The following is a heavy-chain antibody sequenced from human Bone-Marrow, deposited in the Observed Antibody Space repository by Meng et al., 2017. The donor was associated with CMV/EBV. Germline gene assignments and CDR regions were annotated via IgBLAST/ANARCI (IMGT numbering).Heavy chain of an antibody. CDR1: GFTFSNYW. D-gene: IGHD4-11*01. CDR3: ARETTALYYYYGMDV. J-gene: IGHJ6*02. CDR2: IYSGGST. V-gene: IGHV3-53*01. Sequence: GESLKISCAASGFTFSNYWMTWVRQAPGKGLEWVSVIYSGGSTYYADSVKGRFTISRDNSKNTLYLQMNSLRAEDTAVYYCARETTALYYYYGMDVWGQGTTVTVSS.